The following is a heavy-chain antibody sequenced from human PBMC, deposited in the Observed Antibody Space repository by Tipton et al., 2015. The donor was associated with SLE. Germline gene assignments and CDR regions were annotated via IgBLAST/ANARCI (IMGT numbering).Heavy chain of an antibody. CDR3: AKESYAFDI. CDR2: IRYDGSNK. Sequence: QVQLVQSGAEVKKPGASVKVSCKASGYTFTGYYMHWVRQAPGKGLEWVAFIRYDGSNKYYADSVKGRFTISRDNSKNTLYLQMNSLRAEDTAVYYCAKESYAFDIWGQGTMATVSS. V-gene: IGHV3-30*02. J-gene: IGHJ3*02. CDR1: GYTFTGYY.